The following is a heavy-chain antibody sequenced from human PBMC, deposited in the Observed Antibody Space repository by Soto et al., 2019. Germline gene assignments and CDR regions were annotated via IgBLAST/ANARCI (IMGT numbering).Heavy chain of an antibody. V-gene: IGHV1-3*01. CDR1: GYTFTSYA. CDR3: AREVPYDCSGGSCYSVFDY. D-gene: IGHD2-15*01. Sequence: ASVKVSCKASGYTFTSYAMHWGRQAPGQRLEWMGWINAGNGNTKYSQKFQGRVTIARDTSASTAYMELSSLRSEDTAVYYCAREVPYDCSGGSCYSVFDYWGQGTLVTVSS. J-gene: IGHJ4*02. CDR2: INAGNGNT.